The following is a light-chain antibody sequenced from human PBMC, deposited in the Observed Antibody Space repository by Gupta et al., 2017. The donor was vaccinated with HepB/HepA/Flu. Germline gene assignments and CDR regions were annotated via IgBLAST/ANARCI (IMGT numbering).Light chain of an antibody. Sequence: DIQMTQSPSSLSASVGDRVTITCRASQSISSYLNWYQQKPGKAPKLLIYAASSLQSGVPSRFSGSGSGTDFTLTISRLQPEDFATYYCQQWESTTRTFGQGTRVEIK. CDR3: QQWESTTRT. V-gene: IGKV1-39*01. CDR2: AAS. CDR1: QSISSY. J-gene: IGKJ1*01.